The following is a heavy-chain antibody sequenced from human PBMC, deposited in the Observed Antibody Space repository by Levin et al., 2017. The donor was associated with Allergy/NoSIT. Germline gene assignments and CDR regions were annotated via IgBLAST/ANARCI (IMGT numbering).Heavy chain of an antibody. Sequence: KPSETLSLTCAVYGGSFSGYYWSWIRQPPGKGLEWIGEINHSGSTNYNPSLKSRVTISVDTSKNQFSLKLSSVTAADTAVYYCARGGQLLWFGESKLRFDYWGQGTLVTVSS. CDR2: INHSGST. CDR1: GGSFSGYY. CDR3: ARGGQLLWFGESKLRFDY. V-gene: IGHV4-34*01. J-gene: IGHJ4*02. D-gene: IGHD3-10*01.